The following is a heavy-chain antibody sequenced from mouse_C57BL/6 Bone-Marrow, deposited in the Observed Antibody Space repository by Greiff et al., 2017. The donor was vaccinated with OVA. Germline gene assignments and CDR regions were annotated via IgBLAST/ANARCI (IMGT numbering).Heavy chain of an antibody. Sequence: DVHLVESGGGLVKPGGSLKLSCAASGFTFSSYTMSWVRQTPEKRLEWVATISGGGGNTYYPDSVKGRFTISRDNAKNTLYLQMSSLRSEDTALYYCARLITTVPATGNAMDYWGQGISVTVSS. CDR2: ISGGGGNT. J-gene: IGHJ4*01. D-gene: IGHD1-1*01. V-gene: IGHV5-9*01. CDR1: GFTFSSYT. CDR3: ARLITTVPATGNAMDY.